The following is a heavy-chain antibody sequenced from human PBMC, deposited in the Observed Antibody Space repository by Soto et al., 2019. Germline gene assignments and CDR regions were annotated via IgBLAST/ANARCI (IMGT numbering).Heavy chain of an antibody. D-gene: IGHD2-2*01. Sequence: QVQLVQSGAEVKKPGASVKVSCKASGYTFTSYGISWVRQAPGQGLEWMGWISAYNGNTNYAQKLQGRVTMTTDTSTSTGEMELRRRRCNDTDGYYCSRDGGDCSSTSCLFDYWGQGTLVTVSS. CDR3: SRDGGDCSSTSCLFDY. J-gene: IGHJ4*02. CDR1: GYTFTSYG. CDR2: ISAYNGNT. V-gene: IGHV1-18*01.